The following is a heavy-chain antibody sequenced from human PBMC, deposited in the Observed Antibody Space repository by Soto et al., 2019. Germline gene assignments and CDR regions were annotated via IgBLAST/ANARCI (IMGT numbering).Heavy chain of an antibody. CDR3: ARASGTYYDFWSGYYRHDYSYGMDV. V-gene: IGHV3-13*01. J-gene: IGHJ6*02. CDR1: GFTFSRYD. Sequence: PGGSLRLSCAASGFTFSRYDMHWVRQATGKGLEWVSAIGTAGDTYYPGSVKGRFTISSENAKNSLYLQMNSLRAGDTAVYYCARASGTYYDFWSGYYRHDYSYGMDVWGQGTTVTVSS. CDR2: IGTAGDT. D-gene: IGHD3-3*01.